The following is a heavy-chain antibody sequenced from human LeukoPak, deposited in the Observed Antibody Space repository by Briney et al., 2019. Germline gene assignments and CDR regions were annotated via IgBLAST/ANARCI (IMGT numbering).Heavy chain of an antibody. V-gene: IGHV4-39*01. CDR1: GGSISSNNYY. CDR3: ARHRSYYESRAAFDI. D-gene: IGHD3-3*01. CDR2: IYHSGTT. Sequence: SSGTLSLTCTVSGGSISSNNYYWGWIRQSPGKGLEWIGSIYHSGTTYYSPSLNSRVTISVDTSQNQFSLRVYFVTAADTAVYYCARHRSYYESRAAFDIWGQGTMVTVSS. J-gene: IGHJ3*02.